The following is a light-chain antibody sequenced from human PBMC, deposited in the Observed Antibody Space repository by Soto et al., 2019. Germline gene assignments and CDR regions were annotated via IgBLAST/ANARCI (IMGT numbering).Light chain of an antibody. Sequence: EIVLTQSPGTLSLSPGERATLSCRASQSVSSSHLAWYQQKPGQAPRLLIYGISKRATDIPDRFSGSGSGTEFTLTISSLQPEDFATYYCQQLNSYPITFGQGTRLEIK. CDR2: GIS. CDR1: QSVSSSH. J-gene: IGKJ5*01. CDR3: QQLNSYPIT. V-gene: IGKV3-20*01.